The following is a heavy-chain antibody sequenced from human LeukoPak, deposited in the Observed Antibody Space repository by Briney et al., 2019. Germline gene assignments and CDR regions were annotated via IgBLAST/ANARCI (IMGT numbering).Heavy chain of an antibody. CDR2: ISGSSDIT. CDR1: GFTFSDYA. D-gene: IGHD5-24*01. V-gene: IGHV3-23*01. CDR3: AKEKVMATIWGILDY. J-gene: IGHJ4*02. Sequence: GGSLRLSCTASGFTFSDYAMNWVRQAPGKGLEWASGISGSSDITYYAESVKGRFTISRDNTRNTLYLQMNSLRAEDTAVYYCAKEKVMATIWGILDYWGQGSLVPVSS.